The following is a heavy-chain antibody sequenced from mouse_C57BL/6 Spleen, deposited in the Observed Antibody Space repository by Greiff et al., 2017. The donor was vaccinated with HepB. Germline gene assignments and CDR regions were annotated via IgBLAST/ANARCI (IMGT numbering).Heavy chain of an antibody. Sequence: VQLQQSGAELVKPGASVKLSCKASGYTFTSYWMHWVKQRPGQGLEWIGMIHPNSGSTNYNEKFKSKATLTVDKSSSTAYMQLSSLTSEDSAVYYGARGEGNYLAGFAYWGQGTLVTVSA. V-gene: IGHV1-64*01. CDR2: IHPNSGST. D-gene: IGHD2-1*01. J-gene: IGHJ3*01. CDR3: ARGEGNYLAGFAY. CDR1: GYTFTSYW.